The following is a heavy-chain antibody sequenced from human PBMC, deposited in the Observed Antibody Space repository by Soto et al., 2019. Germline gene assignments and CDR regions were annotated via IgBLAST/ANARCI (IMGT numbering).Heavy chain of an antibody. CDR1: GFTFSSYG. Sequence: GGSLRLSCAASGFTFSSYGMHWVRQAPGKGLEWVAVISYDGSNKYYADSVKGRFTISRDNSKNTLYLQMNSLRAEDTAVYYCAREGGDYYDSSVMAYWGQGTLVTVSS. CDR2: ISYDGSNK. J-gene: IGHJ4*02. V-gene: IGHV3-30*03. D-gene: IGHD3-22*01. CDR3: AREGGDYYDSSVMAY.